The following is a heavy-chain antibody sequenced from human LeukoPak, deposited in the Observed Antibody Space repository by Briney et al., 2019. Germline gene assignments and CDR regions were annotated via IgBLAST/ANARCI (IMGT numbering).Heavy chain of an antibody. D-gene: IGHD3-22*01. CDR2: INHSGAT. J-gene: IGHJ4*02. Sequence: SETLSLTCVVYGGFFSGYYWTWIRQPPGKGLEWIGEINHSGATNYNPSLKSRVTISIDTSKNQFSLKLSPVTAADTAVYYCASSRNYYHSSGSWGYYFDYWGQGTLVTVSS. V-gene: IGHV4-34*01. CDR3: ASSRNYYHSSGSWGYYFDY. CDR1: GGFFSGYY.